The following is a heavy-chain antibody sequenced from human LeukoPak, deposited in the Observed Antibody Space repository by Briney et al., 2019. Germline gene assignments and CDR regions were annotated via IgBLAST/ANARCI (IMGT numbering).Heavy chain of an antibody. Sequence: GGSLRLSCGASGFTFSSYAMSWVRQAPGKGLEWVSAISGSGGSTYYADSVKGRFTISRDNSKNTLYLQMSSLRAEDTAVYYCAKAPTVTTQFDYWGQGTLVTVSS. CDR1: GFTFSSYA. CDR3: AKAPTVTTQFDY. D-gene: IGHD4-17*01. J-gene: IGHJ4*02. V-gene: IGHV3-23*01. CDR2: ISGSGGST.